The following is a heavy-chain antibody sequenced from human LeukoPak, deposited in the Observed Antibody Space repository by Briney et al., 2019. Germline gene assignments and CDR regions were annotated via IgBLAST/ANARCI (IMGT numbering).Heavy chain of an antibody. D-gene: IGHD6-13*01. V-gene: IGHV1-8*01. CDR2: MNPNSGNT. J-gene: IGHJ6*02. CDR3: VREEDSSSWYRRYYYGMDV. CDR1: GYTFTSYD. Sequence: GASVKVSCKASGYTFTSYDINWVRQATGQGLEWMGWMNPNSGNTGYAQKFQGRVTMTRNTSISTAYMELSSLRSEDTAVYYCVREEDSSSWYRRYYYGMDVWGQGTTVTVSS.